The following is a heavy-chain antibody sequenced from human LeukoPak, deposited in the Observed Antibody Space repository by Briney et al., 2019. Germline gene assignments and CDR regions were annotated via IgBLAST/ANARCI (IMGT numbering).Heavy chain of an antibody. V-gene: IGHV3-23*01. CDR2: ISGSGGSI. J-gene: IGHJ6*03. CDR1: GFTFSDYG. D-gene: IGHD3-10*01. CDR3: VKELVSGTLFYYYMDL. Sequence: PGGSLRLSCEASGFTFSDYGMSWVRQAPGKGLEWVSGISGSGGSIYYADSVKGRFTISRDNSKNTLHLQMNSLRVEDTAVYYCVKELVSGTLFYYYMDLWGKGTTVTVSS.